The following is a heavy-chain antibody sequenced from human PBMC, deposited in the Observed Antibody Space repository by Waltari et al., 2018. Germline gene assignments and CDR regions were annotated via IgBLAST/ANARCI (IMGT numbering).Heavy chain of an antibody. D-gene: IGHD6-19*01. CDR3: TRDRIAVAGYYYYYYMDV. CDR2: IRSKAYGGTT. V-gene: IGHV3-49*03. J-gene: IGHJ6*03. Sequence: EVQLVESGGGLVQPGRSLRLSCTASGFTFGDYAMSWFRQAPGKGLEWVGFIRSKAYGGTTEYAAAVKGRFTISRDDSKSIAYLQMNSLKTEDTAVYYCTRDRIAVAGYYYYYYMDVWGKGTTVTISS. CDR1: GFTFGDYA.